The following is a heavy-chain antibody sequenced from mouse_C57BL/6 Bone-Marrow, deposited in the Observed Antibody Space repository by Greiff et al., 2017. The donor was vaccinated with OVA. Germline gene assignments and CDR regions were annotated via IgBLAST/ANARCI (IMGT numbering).Heavy chain of an antibody. D-gene: IGHD1-3*01. J-gene: IGHJ3*01. CDR2: IDPETGGT. CDR3: TRCYKGGFAY. CDR1: GYTFTDYE. Sequence: QVQLKESGAELVRPGASVTLSCKASGYTFTDYEMHWVKQTPVHGLEWIGAIDPETGGTAYNQKFKGKAKLTADKSSSPAYMELRSLTSEDSAVYYCTRCYKGGFAYWGQGTLVTVSA. V-gene: IGHV1-15*01.